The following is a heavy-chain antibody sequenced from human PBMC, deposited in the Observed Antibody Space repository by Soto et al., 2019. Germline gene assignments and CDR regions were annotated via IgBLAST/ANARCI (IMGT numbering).Heavy chain of an antibody. CDR2: ISAYNGNT. D-gene: IGHD2-15*01. V-gene: IGHV1-18*01. CDR3: ARDVGYCSGGSCVY. CDR1: GYTFTNYG. Sequence: ASVKVSCKASGYTFTNYGISWVRQAPGQGLEWMGWISAYNGNTNYAQKLQGRVTMTTDTSTSTAYMELRSLRSDDTAVYYCARDVGYCSGGSCVYWGQGTLVTVSS. J-gene: IGHJ4*02.